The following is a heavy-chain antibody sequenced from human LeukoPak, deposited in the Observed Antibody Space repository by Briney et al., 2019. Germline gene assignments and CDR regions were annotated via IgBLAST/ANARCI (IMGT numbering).Heavy chain of an antibody. J-gene: IGHJ5*02. V-gene: IGHV3-9*01. CDR2: ISWNSGSM. CDR3: AKDSSSWPKNWFDP. D-gene: IGHD6-13*01. Sequence: GRSLRLSCAASGFTFDDYAMHWVRQAPGKGLEWVSGISWNSGSMGYADSVKGRFTISRDNAKNSLYLQMNSLRAEDTALYYCAKDSSSWPKNWFDPWGQGTLVTVSS. CDR1: GFTFDDYA.